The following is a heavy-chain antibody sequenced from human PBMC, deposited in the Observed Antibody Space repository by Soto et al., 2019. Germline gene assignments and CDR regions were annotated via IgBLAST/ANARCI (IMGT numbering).Heavy chain of an antibody. Sequence: PSETLSLTCTVSGGSIISGGYYWIWIRQHPGKGLEWIGYIYYSGSTYYNPSLKSRVTISVDTSKNQFSLKLSSVTAADTAVYYCARDLSFYDSSGYYPDAFDIWGQGTMVTVSS. CDR3: ARDLSFYDSSGYYPDAFDI. CDR2: IYYSGST. V-gene: IGHV4-31*03. D-gene: IGHD3-22*01. CDR1: GGSIISGGYY. J-gene: IGHJ3*02.